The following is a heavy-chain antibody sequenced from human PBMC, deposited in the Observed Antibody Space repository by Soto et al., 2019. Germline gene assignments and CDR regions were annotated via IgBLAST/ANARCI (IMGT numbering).Heavy chain of an antibody. D-gene: IGHD6-13*01. Sequence: PSQTLSLTCAISGDSVSSNSAAWNWIRQSPSRGLEWLGRTYYRSKWYSDYAVSAKSRITINPDTSKNQFSLQLNSVTPEDTAVYYCTQAAGYISTWFFDSWAQGTLGTVSS. CDR3: TQAAGYISTWFFDS. CDR2: TYYRSKWYS. J-gene: IGHJ4*02. CDR1: GDSVSSNSAA. V-gene: IGHV6-1*01.